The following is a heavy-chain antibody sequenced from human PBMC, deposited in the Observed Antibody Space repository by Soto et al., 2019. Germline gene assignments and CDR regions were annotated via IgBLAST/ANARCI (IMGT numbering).Heavy chain of an antibody. CDR2: IYHSGST. V-gene: IGHV4-30-2*01. J-gene: IGHJ4*02. D-gene: IGHD3-9*01. CDR3: ARGSVYFDWLLFDY. CDR1: GGSISSGGYS. Sequence: TLSLTCAVSGGSISSGGYSWSWIRQPPGKGLEWIGYIYHSGSTYYNPSLKSRVTISVDRSKNQFSLKLSSVTAADTAVYYCARGSVYFDWLLFDYWGQGTLVTVSS.